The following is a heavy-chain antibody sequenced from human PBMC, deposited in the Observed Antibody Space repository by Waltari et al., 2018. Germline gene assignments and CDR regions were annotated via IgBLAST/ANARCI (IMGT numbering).Heavy chain of an antibody. D-gene: IGHD3-16*01. V-gene: IGHV1-3*01. CDR3: ARVEGAAGLDI. CDR1: GYTFPSYA. CDR2: INAGNGNT. Sequence: QVQLVQSGAEVKKPGASVTVSCKASGYTFPSYAMHWVRQAPGQRLELMGWINAGNGNTKYSQKFQGRVTITRDTSASTAYMELSSLRSEDTAVYYCARVEGAAGLDIWGQGTMVTVSS. J-gene: IGHJ3*02.